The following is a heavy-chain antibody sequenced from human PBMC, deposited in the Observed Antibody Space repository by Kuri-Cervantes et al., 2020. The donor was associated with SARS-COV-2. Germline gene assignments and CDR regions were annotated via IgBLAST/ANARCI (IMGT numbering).Heavy chain of an antibody. CDR3: AKAGGWHSSFFDY. D-gene: IGHD6-19*01. V-gene: IGHV3-23*01. CDR2: ISGSGGST. CDR1: GFTFSSYA. J-gene: IGHJ4*02. Sequence: GESLKISCAASGFTFSSYAMSWVRQAPGKGLEWASAISGSGGSTYHADSVKGRFTISRDNSKNTLYLQMNSLRAEDTAVYYCAKAGGWHSSFFDYWGQGTLVTVSS.